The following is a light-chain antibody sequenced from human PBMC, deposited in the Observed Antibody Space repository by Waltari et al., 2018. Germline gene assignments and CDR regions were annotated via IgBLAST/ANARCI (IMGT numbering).Light chain of an antibody. Sequence: DVVMTQTPLYLAVTPGQSASISCRSSQSLLSSDDNTYVSWVHQRPGQSPRRLVYKVYFRDSRVPDRITSSGSDTDFSLEISRVEAEDVGHYYGMQGTHWPPLTFGGGTKVEI. J-gene: IGKJ4*01. CDR3: MQGTHWPPLT. V-gene: IGKV2-30*01. CDR1: QSLLSSDDNTY. CDR2: KVY.